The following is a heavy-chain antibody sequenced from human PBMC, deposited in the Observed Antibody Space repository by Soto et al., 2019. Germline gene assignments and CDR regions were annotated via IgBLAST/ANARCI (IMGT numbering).Heavy chain of an antibody. CDR1: GFTFSRSA. J-gene: IGHJ4*02. CDR2: ISYDGNDK. D-gene: IGHD4-17*01. CDR3: ASERHGDYVTDC. Sequence: QVQLVESGGGVVHPGRSLRLSCAASGFTFSRSAMHWVRQAPGKGLEWVAVISYDGNDKFYADSVKGRFTISRDNSENTLYLEMNSLRGEDTAVYYCASERHGDYVTDCWGQGTLVTVSS. V-gene: IGHV3-30-3*01.